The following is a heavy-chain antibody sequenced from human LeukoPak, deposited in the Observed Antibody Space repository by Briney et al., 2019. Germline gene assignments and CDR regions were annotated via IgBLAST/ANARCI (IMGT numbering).Heavy chain of an antibody. CDR2: IKRKTDGGTT. Sequence: PGGALSLSCAASGFNFRNARMSWLRPAPGKGVGCVGRIKRKTDGGTTDYAATVKGRFTISRDDSKNTLYLQRNSPKAEDTAVYYCTTDSERSGSYYYFDYWVQGTLVTVSS. V-gene: IGHV3-15*01. J-gene: IGHJ4*02. CDR3: TTDSERSGSYYYFDY. CDR1: GFNFRNAR. D-gene: IGHD3-10*01.